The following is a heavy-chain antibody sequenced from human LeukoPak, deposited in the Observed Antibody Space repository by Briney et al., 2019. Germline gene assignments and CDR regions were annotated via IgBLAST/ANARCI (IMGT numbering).Heavy chain of an antibody. CDR3: ARVSTFDYYGSGSYYLDV. CDR2: IYYSGST. J-gene: IGHJ6*02. D-gene: IGHD3-10*01. V-gene: IGHV4-39*07. Sequence: SETLSLTCTVSGGSISSSSYYWGWIRQPPGKGLEWIGIIYYSGSTYYNPSLKSRVTISEDTSKNQFSLKLRSVTAADTAVYYCARVSTFDYYGSGSYYLDVWGQGTTVTVSS. CDR1: GGSISSSSYY.